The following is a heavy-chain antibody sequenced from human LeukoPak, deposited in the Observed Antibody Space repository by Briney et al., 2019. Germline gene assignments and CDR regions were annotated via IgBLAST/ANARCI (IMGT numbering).Heavy chain of an antibody. CDR3: ARHYGDYSVYFDY. CDR2: IIPIFGTA. V-gene: IGHV1-69*13. D-gene: IGHD4-17*01. J-gene: IGHJ4*02. Sequence: SVKVSCKASGGTFSGYAISWVRQAPGQGLEWMGGIIPIFGTANYAQKFQGRVTITADVSTSTAYMELSSLRSEDTAVYYCARHYGDYSVYFDYWGQGTLVTVSS. CDR1: GGTFSGYA.